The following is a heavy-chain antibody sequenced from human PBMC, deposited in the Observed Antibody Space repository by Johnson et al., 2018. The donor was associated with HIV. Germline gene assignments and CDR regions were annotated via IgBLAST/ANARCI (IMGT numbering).Heavy chain of an antibody. J-gene: IGHJ3*02. D-gene: IGHD3-10*01. CDR1: GFTFSTYA. V-gene: IGHV3-30-3*01. Sequence: QVQLVESGGGLIQPGGSLRPSCTASGFTFSTYAMHWVRQAPGEGLEWVAIISYDGNNKYYADSVKGRFTISRDNSKNTLYVQMNRLRTEDTAVYFCAKGRSGGSGAFDIWGQGTMVTVSS. CDR3: AKGRSGGSGAFDI. CDR2: ISYDGNNK.